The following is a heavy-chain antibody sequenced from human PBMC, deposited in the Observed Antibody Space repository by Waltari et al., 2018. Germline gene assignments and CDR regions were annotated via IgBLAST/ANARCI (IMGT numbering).Heavy chain of an antibody. V-gene: IGHV4-30-4*08. D-gene: IGHD3-10*01. Sequence: QVQLQESGPGLVNPSQTLTLPCTVSGDSISSGKDYWTWIRRPPGKGLEWIAFIYYTGYTYYNPSLESRVTISVDTSKNQLSLKLTSVTAADTAMYYCARRTGPDYYFDYWGQGTQVTVSS. CDR1: GDSISSGKDY. J-gene: IGHJ4*02. CDR3: ARRTGPDYYFDY. CDR2: IYYTGYT.